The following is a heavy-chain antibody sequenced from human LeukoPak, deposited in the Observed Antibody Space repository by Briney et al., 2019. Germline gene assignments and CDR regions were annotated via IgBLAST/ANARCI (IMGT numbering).Heavy chain of an antibody. CDR2: ISYDGSNK. J-gene: IGHJ4*02. V-gene: IGHV3-30-3*01. Sequence: PGGSLRLSCAASGFTFSSYAMHWVRQAPGKGLEWVAVISYDGSNKYYADSVKGRFTISRDNSKNTLYLQMNSLRAEDTAVYYCAKDPPRTYGSRIGDYWGQGTLVTVSS. CDR3: AKDPPRTYGSRIGDY. D-gene: IGHD3-10*01. CDR1: GFTFSSYA.